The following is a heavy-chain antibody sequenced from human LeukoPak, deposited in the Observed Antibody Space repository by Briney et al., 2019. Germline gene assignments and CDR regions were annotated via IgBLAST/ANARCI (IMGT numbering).Heavy chain of an antibody. D-gene: IGHD2-21*02. CDR2: IIPIFGTA. CDR3: ARDGAYCGGDCYPGSDYYYMDV. CDR1: GGTFSSYA. V-gene: IGHV1-69*05. Sequence: SVKVSCKASGGTFSSYAISWVRQAPGQGLEWMGGIIPIFGTANYAQKFRGRATITTDESTSTAYMELSSLRSEDTAVYYCARDGAYCGGDCYPGSDYYYMDVWGKGTTVTVSS. J-gene: IGHJ6*03.